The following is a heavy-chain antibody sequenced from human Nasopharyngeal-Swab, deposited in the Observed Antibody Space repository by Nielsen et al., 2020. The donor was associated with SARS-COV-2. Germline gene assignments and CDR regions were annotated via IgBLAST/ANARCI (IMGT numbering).Heavy chain of an antibody. D-gene: IGHD1-26*01. CDR3: ARDLGGSYQYYYYGMDV. J-gene: IGHJ6*02. Sequence: ASVKVSGKASGCTFTSYYMHGVRQAPGQGLEWMGIINPSGGSTSYAQKFQGRVTMTRDTSTSTVYMELSSLRSEDTAVYYCARDLGGSYQYYYYGMDVWGQGTTVTVSS. V-gene: IGHV1-46*01. CDR2: INPSGGST. CDR1: GCTFTSYY.